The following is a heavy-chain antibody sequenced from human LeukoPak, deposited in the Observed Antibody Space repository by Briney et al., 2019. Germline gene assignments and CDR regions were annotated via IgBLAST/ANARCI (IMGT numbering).Heavy chain of an antibody. J-gene: IGHJ4*02. D-gene: IGHD3-3*01. CDR1: GGSISSSSSY. Sequence: SETLSLTCTVSGGSISSSSSYWGWIRQPPGKGLEWIGTIYYSGSTYYNPSLKSRVTISVDTSKKHVSLKLTSVTAADTAVYYCASSAYYKYYFDSWGQGTLVTVSS. CDR3: ASSAYYKYYFDS. CDR2: IYYSGST. V-gene: IGHV4-39*07.